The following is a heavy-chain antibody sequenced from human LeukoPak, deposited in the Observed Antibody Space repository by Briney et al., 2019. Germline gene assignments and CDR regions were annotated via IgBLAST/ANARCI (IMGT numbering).Heavy chain of an antibody. CDR2: FDPEDGET. Sequence: GASVKVSCKVSGYTLTELSMHWVRQAPGKGLEWMGGFDPEDGETIHAQKFQGRVTMTEDTSTDTAYMELSSLRSEDTAVYYCATVYLIVETLGGGHFDYWGQGTLVTVSS. V-gene: IGHV1-24*01. CDR3: ATVYLIVETLGGGHFDY. D-gene: IGHD3-22*01. J-gene: IGHJ4*02. CDR1: GYTLTELS.